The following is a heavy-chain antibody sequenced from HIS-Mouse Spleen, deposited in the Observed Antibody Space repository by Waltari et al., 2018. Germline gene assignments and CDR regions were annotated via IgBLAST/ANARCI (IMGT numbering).Heavy chain of an antibody. Sequence: QLQLQESGPGLVKPSATLSLTCTFSGGSIRRSSYYWGWIRQPPGKGLEWIGSIYYSGSTYYNPSLKSRVTISVDTSKNQFSLKLSSVTAADTAVYYCAREIPYSSSWYDWYFDLWGRGTLVTVSS. CDR2: IYYSGST. J-gene: IGHJ2*01. V-gene: IGHV4-39*07. CDR1: GGSIRRSSYY. CDR3: AREIPYSSSWYDWYFDL. D-gene: IGHD6-13*01.